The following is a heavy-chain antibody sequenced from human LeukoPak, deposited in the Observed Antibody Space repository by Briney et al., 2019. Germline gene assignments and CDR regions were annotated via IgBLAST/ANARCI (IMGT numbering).Heavy chain of an antibody. J-gene: IGHJ6*02. V-gene: IGHV3-30*18. D-gene: IGHD3-16*01. CDR2: ISHDGNNK. CDR1: GFTFSSYG. Sequence: PGGSLRLSCVTSGFTFSSYGMQWVRQAPGKGLEWVAAISHDGNNKYYADSVRGRFTVSRDNSKNTVYLQMNSLRAEDTAVYYCAKDMTTWLEGSYYGMDVWGQGTTVTVSS. CDR3: AKDMTTWLEGSYYGMDV.